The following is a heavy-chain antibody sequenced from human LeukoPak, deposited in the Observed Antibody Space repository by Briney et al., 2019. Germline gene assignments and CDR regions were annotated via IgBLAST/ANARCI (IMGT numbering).Heavy chain of an antibody. V-gene: IGHV3-9*01. Sequence: GGSLRLSCAASGFTFDDYAMHWVRHAPGKGLEWVSGISWNSGSIGYADSVKGRFTISRDNAKNSLYLQMNSLRAEDTALYYCAKDLSSGGSEIFDYWGQGTLVTVSS. CDR1: GFTFDDYA. J-gene: IGHJ4*02. D-gene: IGHD3-10*01. CDR3: AKDLSSGGSEIFDY. CDR2: ISWNSGSI.